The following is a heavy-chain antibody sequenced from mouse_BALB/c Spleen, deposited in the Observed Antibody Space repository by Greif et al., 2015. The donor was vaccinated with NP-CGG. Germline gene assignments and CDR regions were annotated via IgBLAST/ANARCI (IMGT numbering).Heavy chain of an antibody. J-gene: IGHJ2*01. CDR2: ISSGGSYT. Sequence: DVQLVESGGGLVKPGGSLKLSCAASGFTFSSYAMSWVSQTPEKRLEWVATISSGGSYTYYPDSVKGRFTISRDNAKNTLYLQMSSLRSEDTVVYYCARLRGFDYWGQGTTLTVSS. CDR1: GFTFSSYA. V-gene: IGHV5-9-3*01. CDR3: ARLRGFDY. D-gene: IGHD1-1*02.